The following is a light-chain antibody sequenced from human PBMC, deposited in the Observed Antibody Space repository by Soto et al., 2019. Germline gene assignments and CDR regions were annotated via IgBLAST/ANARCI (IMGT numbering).Light chain of an antibody. CDR2: DAS. CDR3: QHYNSHSRP. J-gene: IGKJ1*01. Sequence: DIQMTQSPSTLSASVGDRVTIACRASQSISTSLAWYQQKPGKAPKLLIYDASSLESGVPSRFSGSGSGTEFTLTIFSLQPDDFATYYCQHYNSHSRPFGQGTKVDIK. V-gene: IGKV1-5*01. CDR1: QSISTS.